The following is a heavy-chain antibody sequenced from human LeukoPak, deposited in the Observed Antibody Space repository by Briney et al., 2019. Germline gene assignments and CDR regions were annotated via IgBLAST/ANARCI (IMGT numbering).Heavy chain of an antibody. CDR1: GASISGNGYS. V-gene: IGHV4-30-2*01. D-gene: IGHD3-16*01. Sequence: SETLSLTCAVSGASISGNGYSWSWVRQPPGKGLEYIGYIYHSANTYYNPSLKSRVTISVDRSKNHFSLMLSSVTAADTAVYYCARGPWRLGPLGPLDSWGQGTLVTVSS. J-gene: IGHJ4*02. CDR3: ARGPWRLGPLGPLDS. CDR2: IYHSANT.